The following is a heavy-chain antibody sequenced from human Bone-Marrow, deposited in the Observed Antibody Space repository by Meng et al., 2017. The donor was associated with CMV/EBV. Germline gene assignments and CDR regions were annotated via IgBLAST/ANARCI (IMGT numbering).Heavy chain of an antibody. CDR1: GYTFTGYY. V-gene: IGHV1-2*02. J-gene: IGHJ3*02. Sequence: ASVKVSCKASGYTFTGYYIHWVRQAPGQGLEWMGWINPNSGGTNFAQKFQGRVTMTRDTSISTAYMELNRLTSDDTAVYYCARDYGGNSDAFGIWGQGTMVTVSS. CDR2: INPNSGGT. D-gene: IGHD4-23*01. CDR3: ARDYGGNSDAFGI.